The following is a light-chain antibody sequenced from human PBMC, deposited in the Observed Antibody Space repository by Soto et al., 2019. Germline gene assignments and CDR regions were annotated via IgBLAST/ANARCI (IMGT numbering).Light chain of an antibody. CDR1: QGIGSW. V-gene: IGKV1-12*01. J-gene: IGKJ4*01. Sequence: DIQMTQSPSSVSASVGDTVTITCRASQGIGSWLAWYQQKPGKAPKLLISAASSLQRGVPSRFSGSGSGTDFTLTISSLQPEDFAAYYCRQANSFPLTFGGGTKVEIK. CDR3: RQANSFPLT. CDR2: AAS.